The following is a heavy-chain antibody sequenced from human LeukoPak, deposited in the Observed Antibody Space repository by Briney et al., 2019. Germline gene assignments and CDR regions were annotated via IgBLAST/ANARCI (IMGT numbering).Heavy chain of an antibody. Sequence: PSETLSLTCTVSGGSISSGDYYWSWIRQPPGKGLEWIGYIYYSGSTYYNPSLKSRVTISVDTSKNQFSLKLSSVTAADTAVYYCAGSYCSGGSCYSSWYFDLWGRGTLVTVSS. V-gene: IGHV4-31*03. CDR1: GGSISSGDYY. J-gene: IGHJ2*01. D-gene: IGHD2-15*01. CDR3: AGSYCSGGSCYSSWYFDL. CDR2: IYYSGST.